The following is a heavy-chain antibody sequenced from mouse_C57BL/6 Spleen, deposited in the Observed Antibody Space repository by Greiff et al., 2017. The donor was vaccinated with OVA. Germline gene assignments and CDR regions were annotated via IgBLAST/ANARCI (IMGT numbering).Heavy chain of an antibody. CDR2: YPGSGNTY. CDR3: RRSAYDGPNWASWFAY. V-gene: IGHV1-83*01. Sequence: VQLQQSGPELVKPGASVKMSCKASGYTFTDYYMHWVKQKPGKGLEWIGEIYPGSGNTYYNEKFKGKATLTADTSSSTAYMQLSSLTSEDSAVYFCARRSAYDGPNWASWFAYWGQGTLVTVSA. D-gene: IGHD2-3*01. J-gene: IGHJ3*01. CDR1: YTFTDYYM.